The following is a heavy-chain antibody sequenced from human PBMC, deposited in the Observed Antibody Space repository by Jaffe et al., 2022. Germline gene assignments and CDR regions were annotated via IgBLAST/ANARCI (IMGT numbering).Heavy chain of an antibody. D-gene: IGHD3-10*01. Sequence: EVQLLESGGGLVQPGGSLRLSCAASGFTFSSYAMSWVRQAPGKGLEWVSAISGSGGSTYYADSVKGRFTISRDNSKNTLYLQMNSLRAEDTAVYYCAKSTPYYYGSGSYWIDYWGQGTLVTVSS. CDR2: ISGSGGST. V-gene: IGHV3-23*01. CDR1: GFTFSSYA. CDR3: AKSTPYYYGSGSYWIDY. J-gene: IGHJ4*02.